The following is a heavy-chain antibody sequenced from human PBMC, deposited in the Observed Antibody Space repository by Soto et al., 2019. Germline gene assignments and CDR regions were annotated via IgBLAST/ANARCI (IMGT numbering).Heavy chain of an antibody. CDR3: ARWERGTYDFWSGYYYYYYGMDV. D-gene: IGHD3-3*01. CDR1: GYTFTSYD. V-gene: IGHV1-8*01. Sequence: ASVKVSCKASGYTFTSYDINWVRQATGQGLEWMGWMNPNSGNTGYAQKFQGRVTMTRNTSISTAYMELSSLRSEDTAVYYCARWERGTYDFWSGYYYYYYGMDVWGQGTTVTVSS. CDR2: MNPNSGNT. J-gene: IGHJ6*02.